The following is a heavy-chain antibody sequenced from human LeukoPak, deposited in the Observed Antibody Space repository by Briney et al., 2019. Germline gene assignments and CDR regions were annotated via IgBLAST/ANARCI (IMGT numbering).Heavy chain of an antibody. J-gene: IGHJ4*02. V-gene: IGHV3-30-3*01. D-gene: IGHD3-3*01. CDR1: GFTFSSYA. CDR2: ISYDGSNK. CDR3: ARGGFLEWLSGYYFDY. Sequence: PGGSLRLSCAASGFTFSSYAMHWVRQAPGKGLEWVAVISYDGSNKDYADSVKGRFTISRDNSKNTLYLQMNSLRAEDTAVYYCARGGFLEWLSGYYFDYWGQGTLVTVSS.